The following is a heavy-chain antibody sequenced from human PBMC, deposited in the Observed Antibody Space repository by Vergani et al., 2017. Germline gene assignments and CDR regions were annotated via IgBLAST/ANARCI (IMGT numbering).Heavy chain of an antibody. CDR3: ARTRSPIAMIRRFEQ. J-gene: IGHJ4*02. Sequence: EVQLVESGGGVVKPGGSLTISCATSGFDFTNSAMSWIRQAPGRGLQWVSSITRGSKSIYYADSVKGRFTITRDDVKKSLLLRMNNLKVDDTAIYYCARTRSPIAMIRRFEQWGQGTLVTVSS. CDR2: ITRGSKSI. V-gene: IGHV3-21*01. CDR1: GFDFTNSA. D-gene: IGHD5-18*01.